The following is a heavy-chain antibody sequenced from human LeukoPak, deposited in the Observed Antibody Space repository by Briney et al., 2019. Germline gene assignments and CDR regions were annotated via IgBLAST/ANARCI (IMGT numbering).Heavy chain of an antibody. J-gene: IGHJ4*02. CDR1: GFTFSSYE. D-gene: IGHD4-17*01. CDR2: ISSSGSTI. V-gene: IGHV3-48*03. CDR3: TRKTDYGDYSDY. Sequence: PGVSLRLSCAASGFTFSSYEMNWVRQAPGKGLEWVSYISSSGSTIYYADSVKGRFTISRDNAKNSLYLQMNSLRAEDTAVYYCTRKTDYGDYSDYWGQGTLVTVSS.